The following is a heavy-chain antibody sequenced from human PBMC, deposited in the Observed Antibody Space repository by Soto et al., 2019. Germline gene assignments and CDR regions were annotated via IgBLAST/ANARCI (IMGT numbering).Heavy chain of an antibody. CDR3: ARARGYSYGSFDY. J-gene: IGHJ4*02. D-gene: IGHD5-18*01. Sequence: SETLSLTCTVSGGSISSYYWSWIRQPPGRGLEWIASIYHTGTTYYTPSLESRVTISVDTSKNQFSLKLSSVTAADTAVYYCARARGYSYGSFDYWGQGTLVTVSS. CDR1: GGSISSYY. V-gene: IGHV4-59*01. CDR2: IYHTGTT.